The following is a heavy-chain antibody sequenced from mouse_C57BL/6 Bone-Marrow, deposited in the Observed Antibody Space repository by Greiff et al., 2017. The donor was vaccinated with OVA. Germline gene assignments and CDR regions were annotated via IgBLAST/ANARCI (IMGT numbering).Heavy chain of an antibody. CDR3: ARGSSGYVWFAY. D-gene: IGHD3-2*02. Sequence: QVQLQQPGAELVRPGTSVKLSCKASGYTFTSYWMHWVKQRPGQGLEWIGVIDPSDSYTNYNQKFKGKATLTVDTSSSTAYMQLSSLTSEDSAVYYCARGSSGYVWFAYWGQGTLVTVSA. V-gene: IGHV1-59*01. CDR2: IDPSDSYT. CDR1: GYTFTSYW. J-gene: IGHJ3*01.